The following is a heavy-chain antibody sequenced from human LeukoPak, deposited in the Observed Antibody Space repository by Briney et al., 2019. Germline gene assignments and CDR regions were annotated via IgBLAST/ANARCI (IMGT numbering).Heavy chain of an antibody. J-gene: IGHJ4*02. CDR2: IIPIFGTA. Sequence: SVKVSFKASGGTFSSYAISWVRQAPGQGLEWMGGIIPIFGTANYAQKFQGRVTITADESTSTAYMELSSLRSEDTAVYYCARGVRSGWSGIYYFDYWGQGTLVTVSS. V-gene: IGHV1-69*13. D-gene: IGHD6-19*01. CDR1: GGTFSSYA. CDR3: ARGVRSGWSGIYYFDY.